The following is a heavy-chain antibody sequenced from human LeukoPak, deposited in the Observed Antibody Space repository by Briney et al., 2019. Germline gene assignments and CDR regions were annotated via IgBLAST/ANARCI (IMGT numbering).Heavy chain of an antibody. J-gene: IGHJ4*02. V-gene: IGHV1-8*02. CDR3: ARGRYLGYYGSGSYSPTGY. CDR1: GYTFTGYY. Sequence: ASVKVSCKASGYTFTGYYMHWVRQAPGQGLEWMGWMNPNSGNTGYAQKFQGRVTMTRNTSISTAYMELSSLRSEDTAVYYCARGRYLGYYGSGSYSPTGYWGQGTLVTVSS. D-gene: IGHD3-10*01. CDR2: MNPNSGNT.